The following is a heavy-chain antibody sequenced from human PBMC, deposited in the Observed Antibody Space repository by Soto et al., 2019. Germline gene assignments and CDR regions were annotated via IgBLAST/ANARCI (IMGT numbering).Heavy chain of an antibody. D-gene: IGHD1-26*01. J-gene: IGHJ4*02. CDR2: IRGSGETL. CDR3: AKDRYSGSYATTFDY. Sequence: GSLRLSCSASGFTFSTYALTWVRQSPGKGLEWVSGIRGSGETLFYADSVKGRFTISRDNSKNTLYLQMNSLRAEDTAVYFCAKDRYSGSYATTFDYWGQGTLVTVYS. V-gene: IGHV3-23*01. CDR1: GFTFSTYA.